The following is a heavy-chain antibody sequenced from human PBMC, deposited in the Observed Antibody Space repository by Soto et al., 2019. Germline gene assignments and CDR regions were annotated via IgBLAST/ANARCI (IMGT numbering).Heavy chain of an antibody. CDR3: ARDRIAAAGTRWFDP. Sequence: KPSETLSLTCTVSGGSVSSGSYYWSWIRQPPGKGLEWIGYIYYSGSTNYNPSLKSRVTISVDTSKNQFSLKLSSVTAADTAVYYCARDRIAAAGTRWFDPWGQGTLVTVSS. D-gene: IGHD6-13*01. CDR1: GGSVSSGSYY. V-gene: IGHV4-61*01. J-gene: IGHJ5*02. CDR2: IYYSGST.